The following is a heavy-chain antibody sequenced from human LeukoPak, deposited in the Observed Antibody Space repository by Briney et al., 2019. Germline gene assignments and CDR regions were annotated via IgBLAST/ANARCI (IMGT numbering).Heavy chain of an antibody. V-gene: IGHV3-30*18. CDR3: AKDFGIVLIPAALGY. J-gene: IGHJ4*02. CDR1: GFTFSSYG. CDR2: ISYDGSNK. Sequence: GGSLRLSCAASGFTFSSYGMHWVRQAPGKGLEWVAVISYDGSNKYYADSVKGRFTISRDNSKKTLYLQMNSLRAEDTAVYYCAKDFGIVLIPAALGYWGQGTLVTVSS. D-gene: IGHD2-2*01.